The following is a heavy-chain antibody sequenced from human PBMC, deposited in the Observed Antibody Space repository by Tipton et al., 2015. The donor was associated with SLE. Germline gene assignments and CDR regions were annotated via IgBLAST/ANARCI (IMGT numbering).Heavy chain of an antibody. J-gene: IGHJ4*02. CDR2: IYYSGST. D-gene: IGHD6-13*01. V-gene: IGHV4-59*08. CDR1: GGSINTYF. Sequence: TLSLTCTVSGGSINTYFWSWIRQPPGEGLEWIGYIYYSGSTNYNPSLKSRVTISVDTSKNQFSLNLTSVTAADTAVYYCARRKSSWTYYFDYWGQGTLVTVSS. CDR3: ARRKSSWTYYFDY.